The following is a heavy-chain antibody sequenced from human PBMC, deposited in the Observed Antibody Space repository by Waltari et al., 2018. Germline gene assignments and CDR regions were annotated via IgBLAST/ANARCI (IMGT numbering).Heavy chain of an antibody. CDR3: ASCTGGNCYYYGFDV. Sequence: QVQLVESGGGVVQPGRSLRLPCAASGFPFSSSGIHWVRQTPGRGLEWVAVISSDGSRKSYADSVKGRFSISRDNSKNSLSLEMNSLRPEDTAVYYCASCTGGNCYYYGFDVWGQGTTVTVSS. D-gene: IGHD2-8*02. J-gene: IGHJ6*02. V-gene: IGHV3-30*03. CDR2: ISSDGSRK. CDR1: GFPFSSSG.